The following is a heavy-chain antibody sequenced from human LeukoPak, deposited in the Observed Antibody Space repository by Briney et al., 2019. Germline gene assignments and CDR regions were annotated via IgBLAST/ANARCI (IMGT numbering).Heavy chain of an antibody. J-gene: IGHJ4*02. CDR3: ATLLLEGATRRAGGY. Sequence: PSETLSLTCAVSAYSFSSGYYWGWIRQPPGKGLEWIGSIHHSGATYYNPSLNSRVIISVDTSKNQFSLKMNSVTAADTAVYYCATLLLEGATRRAGGYWGQGILVTVSS. V-gene: IGHV4-38-2*01. CDR2: IHHSGAT. CDR1: AYSFSSGYY. D-gene: IGHD1-26*01.